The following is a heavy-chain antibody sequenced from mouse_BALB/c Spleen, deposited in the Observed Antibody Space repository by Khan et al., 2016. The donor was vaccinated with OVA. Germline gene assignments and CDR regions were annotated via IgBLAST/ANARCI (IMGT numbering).Heavy chain of an antibody. Sequence: EVQLQQSGPGLVKPSQSLSLTCTVTGYSITSEYAWNWIRQFPGNKLEWMGYINYSGNTRFNPSLKSRTSITRDTSKNQFFLKLNSVTTEDTATYYCARKDYYDYDPFPYWGQGTLVTVSA. V-gene: IGHV3-2*02. J-gene: IGHJ3*01. D-gene: IGHD2-4*01. CDR3: ARKDYYDYDPFPY. CDR2: INYSGNT. CDR1: GYSITSEYA.